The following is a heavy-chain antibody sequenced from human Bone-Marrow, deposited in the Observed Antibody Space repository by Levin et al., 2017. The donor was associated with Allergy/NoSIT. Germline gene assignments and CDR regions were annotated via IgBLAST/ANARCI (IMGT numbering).Heavy chain of an antibody. V-gene: IGHV4-59*13. Sequence: MASETLSLTCTVSGGSITSYYWSWIRQSPEKGLEWLGYIYYNGATNYNPSLTSRFTISIDTSKMQFSLRLRSVTAADTAIYYCAGGWFGDEYCQHWGQGTLVTVSS. CDR3: AGGWFGDEYCQH. CDR1: GGSITSYY. J-gene: IGHJ1*01. CDR2: IYYNGAT. D-gene: IGHD3-10*01.